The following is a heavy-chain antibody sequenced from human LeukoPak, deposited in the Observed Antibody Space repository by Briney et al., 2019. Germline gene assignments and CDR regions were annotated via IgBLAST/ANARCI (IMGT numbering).Heavy chain of an antibody. J-gene: IGHJ5*02. D-gene: IGHD1-26*01. CDR3: ARDNSVGDNAWWFDP. V-gene: IGHV1-46*01. CDR2: INPTGGST. Sequence: ASVKVSCEASVYTFTGYYMHWVRQDPGQGLEWMGLINPTGGSTGYAQKFQGRVTMTRDMSTSTDYMELSSLRSEDTAIYYCARDNSVGDNAWWFDPWGQGTLVTVSS. CDR1: VYTFTGYY.